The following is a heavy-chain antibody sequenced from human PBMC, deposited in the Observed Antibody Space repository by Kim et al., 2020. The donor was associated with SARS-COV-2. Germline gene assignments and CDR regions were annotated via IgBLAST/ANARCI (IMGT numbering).Heavy chain of an antibody. Sequence: GGSLRLSCEASGFTFGRYAMSWARQAPGKGLEWVSTISDGGVRTHYADSVTGRFSISRDNSKSTLFLHMNSLRAEDTAVYYCEASDYWGQGSLVTVSS. V-gene: IGHV3-23*01. CDR3: EASDY. CDR2: ISDGGVRT. CDR1: GFTFGRYA. J-gene: IGHJ4*02.